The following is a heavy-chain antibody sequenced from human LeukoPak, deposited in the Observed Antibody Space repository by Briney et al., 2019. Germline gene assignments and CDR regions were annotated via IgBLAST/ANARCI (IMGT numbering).Heavy chain of an antibody. V-gene: IGHV3-21*04. D-gene: IGHD2/OR15-2a*01. CDR2: ISTSSSYI. J-gene: IGHJ3*02. Sequence: GGSLRLSCAASGFTFSSYSMNWVRQAPGKGLEWVSSISTSSSYIYYADSVKGRFTISRDNAKNSLYLQMNSLRAEDTAVYYCARVSILIVPYYAFDIWGQGTMVTVSS. CDR3: ARVSILIVPYYAFDI. CDR1: GFTFSSYS.